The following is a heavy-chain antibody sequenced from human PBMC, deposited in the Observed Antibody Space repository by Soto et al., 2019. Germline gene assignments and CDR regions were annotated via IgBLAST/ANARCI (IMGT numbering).Heavy chain of an antibody. V-gene: IGHV4-59*08. D-gene: IGHD6-13*01. J-gene: IGHJ4*02. CDR2: IYYSGST. Sequence: QVQLQESGPGLVKPSETLSLTCTVSGGSISSYYWSWIRQPPGKGLEWIGYIYYSGSTNYNPSLKSRVTISVDAPKTQFSLKLSSVTAADTAVYYCARSIAAAVQADYWGQGTLVTVSS. CDR1: GGSISSYY. CDR3: ARSIAAAVQADY.